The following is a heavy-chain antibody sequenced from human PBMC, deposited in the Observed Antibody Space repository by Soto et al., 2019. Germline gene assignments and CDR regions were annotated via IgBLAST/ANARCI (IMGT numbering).Heavy chain of an antibody. V-gene: IGHV4-39*01. D-gene: IGHD3-3*01. CDR3: AKTYVLRSHLTFDP. CDR1: GGSSSDDDYY. CDR2: IYYSGST. J-gene: IGHJ5*02. Sequence: PSETLSLTCTVSGGSSSDDDYYWNWIRQSPGKGLEWIGSIYYSGSTYYNPSLKSRVTISVDTSKNQFSLKLSSVTAADTAVYYCAKTYVLRSHLTFDPWGQGTLVTVSS.